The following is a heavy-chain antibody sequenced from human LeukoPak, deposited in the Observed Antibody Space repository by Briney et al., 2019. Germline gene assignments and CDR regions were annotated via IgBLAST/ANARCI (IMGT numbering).Heavy chain of an antibody. CDR1: GFTFSSYA. CDR2: ITGSGGNT. J-gene: IGHJ4*02. D-gene: IGHD6-6*01. Sequence: GGSLRLSCAASGFTFSSYAMSWVRQAPGKGLEWVSSITGSGGNTYYADSVKGRFTFSRDNSKNTLHLQPNSLRAEDTAVYYCVRGLDYFDYWGQGTLVTVSS. V-gene: IGHV3-23*01. CDR3: VRGLDYFDY.